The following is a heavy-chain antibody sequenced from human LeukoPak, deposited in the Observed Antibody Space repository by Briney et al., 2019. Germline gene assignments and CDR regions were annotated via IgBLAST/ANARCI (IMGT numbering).Heavy chain of an antibody. CDR2: INPNSGGT. CDR1: GYAFTSYY. D-gene: IGHD6-6*01. V-gene: IGHV1-2*02. Sequence: ASVKVSCKASGYAFTSYYMHWVRQAPGQGLEWMGWINPNSGGTNYAQKFQGRVTMTRDTSISTAYMELSRLRSDDTAVYYCARGPGFRLYYFDYWGQGTLVTVSS. J-gene: IGHJ4*02. CDR3: ARGPGFRLYYFDY.